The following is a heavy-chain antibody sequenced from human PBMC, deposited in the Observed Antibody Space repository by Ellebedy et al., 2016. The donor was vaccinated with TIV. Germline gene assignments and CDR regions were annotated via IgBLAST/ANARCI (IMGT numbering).Heavy chain of an antibody. Sequence: GESLKISCAASRFTFSSYWMHWVRQAPGKGLVWVSRTDTDGSSTNYADSVKGRFTISRDNAKNTLYLQMNSLRAEDTAVYYCARAPETRHDAFDIWGQGTMVTVSS. CDR2: TDTDGSST. D-gene: IGHD1-14*01. CDR3: ARAPETRHDAFDI. J-gene: IGHJ3*02. V-gene: IGHV3-74*01. CDR1: RFTFSSYW.